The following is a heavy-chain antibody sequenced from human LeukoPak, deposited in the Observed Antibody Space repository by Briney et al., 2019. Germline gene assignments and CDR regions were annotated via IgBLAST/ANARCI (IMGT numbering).Heavy chain of an antibody. D-gene: IGHD3-3*02. Sequence: TSETLSLTCAVYGGSFSGYYWSWIRQPPGKGLEWIGEINHSGSTNYNPFLKSRVTISVDTSKNQFSLKLSSVTAADTAVYYCARVDGLSGTGTSLVDYWGQGTLVTVSS. J-gene: IGHJ4*02. CDR3: ARVDGLSGTGTSLVDY. CDR1: GGSFSGYY. V-gene: IGHV4-34*01. CDR2: INHSGST.